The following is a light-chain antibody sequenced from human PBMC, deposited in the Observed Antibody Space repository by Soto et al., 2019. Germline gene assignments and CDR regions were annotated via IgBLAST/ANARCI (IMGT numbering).Light chain of an antibody. V-gene: IGLV2-14*03. CDR2: DVS. Sequence: QSVLTQPASVSGSPGQSITISCTGTSRDVGGYNYVSWYQQHPGKAPKLMIYDVSNRPSGVSNRFSGSKSGNTASLTISGLQAEDEADYYCSSYTSSSTEVFGTGTKVTV. CDR1: SRDVGGYNY. J-gene: IGLJ1*01. CDR3: SSYTSSSTEV.